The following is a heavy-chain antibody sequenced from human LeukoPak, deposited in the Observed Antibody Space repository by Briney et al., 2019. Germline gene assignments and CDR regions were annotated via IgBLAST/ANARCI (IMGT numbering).Heavy chain of an antibody. Sequence: SETLSLTCAVSGGSISSSNWWSWVRQPPGQGLGWIGEIYHSGSTNYNPSLESRVTISVDKSKNQFSLKVSSVTAADTAVYYCAVATTAYAFDIWGQGTMVTVSS. CDR2: IYHSGST. D-gene: IGHD5-12*01. V-gene: IGHV4-4*02. J-gene: IGHJ3*02. CDR1: GGSISSSNW. CDR3: AVATTAYAFDI.